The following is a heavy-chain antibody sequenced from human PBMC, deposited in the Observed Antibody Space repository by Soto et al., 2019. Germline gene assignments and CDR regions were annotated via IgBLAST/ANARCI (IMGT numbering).Heavy chain of an antibody. V-gene: IGHV3-15*07. D-gene: IGHD1-26*01. J-gene: IGHJ4*02. Sequence: EVQLVESGGGLVKPGGSLRLSCAASGFTFSNAWMNWVRQAPGKGLEWVALIKRKTDGGTTRYAAPVKDRFTISRDDSKDTLYLQMDSLKTEDTAVYYCTPDLDRSFYYANDYWGQGSLVTVSS. CDR3: TPDLDRSFYYANDY. CDR1: GFTFSNAW. CDR2: IKRKTDGGTT.